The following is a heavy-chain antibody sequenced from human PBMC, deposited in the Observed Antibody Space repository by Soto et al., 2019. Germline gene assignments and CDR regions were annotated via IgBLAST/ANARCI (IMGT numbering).Heavy chain of an antibody. CDR1: GGSISGYY. J-gene: IGHJ4*02. V-gene: IGHV4-59*01. Sequence: QVQLQESGPELVKPSETLSLTCTVSGGSISGYYWTWIRQPPGKGLEWIGYIYYSGSTNYNPSLKSRVSISVDTSKIQFSLKLSSVTAADTAVYYCARDRYSSGFFDYWGQGTLVAVSS. CDR2: IYYSGST. D-gene: IGHD6-19*01. CDR3: ARDRYSSGFFDY.